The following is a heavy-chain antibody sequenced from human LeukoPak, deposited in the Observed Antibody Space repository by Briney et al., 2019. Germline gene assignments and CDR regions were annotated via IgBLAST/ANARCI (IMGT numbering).Heavy chain of an antibody. V-gene: IGHV1-2*06. CDR1: GYTFTSYD. CDR3: ARIVVVANGPLFDP. D-gene: IGHD2-15*01. Sequence: ASVKVSCKASGYTFTSYDINWVRQATGQGLEWMGRINPNSGGTNYAQKFQGRVTMTRDTSISTAYMELSRLRSDDTAVYYCARIVVVANGPLFDPWGQGTLVTVSS. J-gene: IGHJ5*02. CDR2: INPNSGGT.